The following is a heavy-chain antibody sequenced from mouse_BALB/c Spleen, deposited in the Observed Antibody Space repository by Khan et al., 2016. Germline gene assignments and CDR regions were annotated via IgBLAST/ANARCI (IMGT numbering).Heavy chain of an antibody. CDR2: INPDSSTI. Sequence: EVKLLESGGGLVQPGGSLKLSCAASGFDFSRYWMSWVRQAPGKGLEWIGEINPDSSTINYTPSLKDKFIISRDNAKSTLYLQMSKGRSEDTALYYCTRLHYYGYVGYWGQGTTLTVSS. CDR3: TRLHYYGYVGY. V-gene: IGHV4-1*02. CDR1: GFDFSRYW. D-gene: IGHD1-2*01. J-gene: IGHJ2*01.